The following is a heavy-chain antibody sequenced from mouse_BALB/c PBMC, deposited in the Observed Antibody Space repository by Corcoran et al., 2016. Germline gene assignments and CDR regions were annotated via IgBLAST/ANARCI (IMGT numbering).Heavy chain of an antibody. D-gene: IGHD1-2*01. CDR3: AKGTTAR. Sequence: EVQLQQSGPELVKPGASVKMSCKASGYTFTSYVMHWVKQKPGQGLEWIGYINPYNDGTKYNEKFKGKATLTSDKSSSTAYMELSSLTAEDSAGDYCAKGTTARWGQGTLVTVSA. CDR2: INPYNDGT. V-gene: IGHV1S136*01. J-gene: IGHJ3*02. CDR1: GYTFTSYV.